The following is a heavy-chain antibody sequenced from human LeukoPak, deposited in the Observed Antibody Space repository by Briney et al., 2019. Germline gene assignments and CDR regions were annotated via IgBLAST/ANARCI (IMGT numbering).Heavy chain of an antibody. Sequence: ASVKVSCKASGYTFTSYGISWVRQAPGQGLEWMGWISAYNGNTNYAQKLQGRVTMTTDTSTSTAYMELRSLRSDDTAVYYCARDYHSSGWPPFDYWGQGTLVTVSS. CDR2: ISAYNGNT. J-gene: IGHJ4*02. V-gene: IGHV1-18*04. CDR3: ARDYHSSGWPPFDY. CDR1: GYTFTSYG. D-gene: IGHD6-19*01.